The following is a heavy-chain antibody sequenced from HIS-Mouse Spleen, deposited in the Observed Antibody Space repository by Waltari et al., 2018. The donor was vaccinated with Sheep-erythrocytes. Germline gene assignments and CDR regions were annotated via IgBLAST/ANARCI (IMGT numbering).Heavy chain of an antibody. D-gene: IGHD1-7*01. J-gene: IGHJ3*02. Sequence: QVQLVESGGGVVQPGRSLRLSCAASGFTFSSYGMHWVRQAPGKGLGWVSVISYDGSNKYYADSVKGRFTISRDNSKNTLYLQMNSLRAEDTAVYYCARDSNWNYAFDIWGQGTMVTVSS. V-gene: IGHV3-30*03. CDR2: ISYDGSNK. CDR1: GFTFSSYG. CDR3: ARDSNWNYAFDI.